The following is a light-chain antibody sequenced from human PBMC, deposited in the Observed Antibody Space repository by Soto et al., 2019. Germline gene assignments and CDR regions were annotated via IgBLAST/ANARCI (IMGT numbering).Light chain of an antibody. CDR3: SSYAGSNTIYV. V-gene: IGLV2-8*01. CDR1: SSDVGGYNY. Sequence: QSALTQPPSASGSPGQSVTISCTGTSSDVGGYNYVSWYQQHPGKAPKLMIYEVSKRPSGVPDRFSGSKSGNTASLTVSGLQAEDEADYYCSSYAGSNTIYVFXTGTKVTVL. CDR2: EVS. J-gene: IGLJ1*01.